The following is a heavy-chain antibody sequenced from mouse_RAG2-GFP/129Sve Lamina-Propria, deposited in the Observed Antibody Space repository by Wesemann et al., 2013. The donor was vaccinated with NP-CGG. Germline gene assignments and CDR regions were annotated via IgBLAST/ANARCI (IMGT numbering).Heavy chain of an antibody. D-gene: IGHD1-1*01. CDR2: INPSNGGT. CDR1: GYTFTSYW. V-gene: IGHV1-53*01. Sequence: QVQLQQPGAELVKPGASVKLSCKASGYTFTSYWMHWVKQRPGQGLEWIGNINPSNGGTNYNEKFKGKATFTADTSSNTAYMQLSSLTTEDSAIYYCARYDGSSYHYYAMDYWGQGTSVTVSS. J-gene: IGHJ4*01. CDR3: ARYDGSSYHYYAMDY.